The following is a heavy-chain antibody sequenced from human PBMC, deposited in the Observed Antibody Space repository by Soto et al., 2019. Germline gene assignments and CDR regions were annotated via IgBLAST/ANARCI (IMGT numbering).Heavy chain of an antibody. CDR2: LDREDGET. CDR3: ASGPRLEGLRRSGSDI. J-gene: IGHJ3*02. Sequence: QAQLVQSGAEVKKPGASVKVSCKVSGYTLIELSMHWVRQAPGKGLEWMGVLDREDGETTYAPKFQGRVTMTEDTSKDTGYMDLSSLRYEDTAVYYCASGPRLEGLRRSGSDIWGQGTKGTVSS. D-gene: IGHD3-16*01. V-gene: IGHV1-24*01. CDR1: GYTLIELS.